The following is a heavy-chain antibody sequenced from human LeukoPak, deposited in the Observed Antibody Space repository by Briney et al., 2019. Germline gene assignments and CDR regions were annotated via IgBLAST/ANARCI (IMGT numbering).Heavy chain of an antibody. V-gene: IGHV1-46*01. Sequence: GASVKVSCKASGYTFTSCYMHWVRQAPGQGLEWMGIINPSGGSTSYAQKFQGRVTITADESTSTAYMELSSLRSEDTAVYYCARGYYDSSGYYHYYYYYYGMDVWGQGTTVTVSS. D-gene: IGHD3-22*01. CDR1: GYTFTSCY. CDR3: ARGYYDSSGYYHYYYYYYGMDV. CDR2: INPSGGST. J-gene: IGHJ6*02.